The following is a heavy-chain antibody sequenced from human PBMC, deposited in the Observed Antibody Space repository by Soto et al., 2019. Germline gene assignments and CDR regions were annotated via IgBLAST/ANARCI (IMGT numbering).Heavy chain of an antibody. CDR1: GGTFSSYA. J-gene: IGHJ6*02. Sequence: QVQLVQSGAEVKKPGSSVKVSCKASGGTFSSYAISWVRQAPGKGLDGMGGIIPIFGTANYAQKFQGRVTITADESTSTAYMELSSLRSEDTAVYYCASTAGWAPYYYYGMDVWGQGTTVTVSS. CDR2: IIPIFGTA. V-gene: IGHV1-69*12. D-gene: IGHD3-16*01. CDR3: ASTAGWAPYYYYGMDV.